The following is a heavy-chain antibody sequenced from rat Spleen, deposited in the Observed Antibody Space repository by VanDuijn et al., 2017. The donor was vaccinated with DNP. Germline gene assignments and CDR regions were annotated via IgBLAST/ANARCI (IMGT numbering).Heavy chain of an antibody. CDR3: ASYYYDGYYAMDA. J-gene: IGHJ4*01. CDR1: AYSITTNY. Sequence: EVQLQESGPGLVKPSQPLSLTCSVTAYSITTNYWGWIRKFPGNQMEWIGHIRYSGSTSYNPSLKSRISITRDTSKNKFFLQLNYVTTEDTATYYCASYYYDGYYAMDAWGQGTSVTVSS. D-gene: IGHD1-12*02. V-gene: IGHV3-1*01. CDR2: IRYSGST.